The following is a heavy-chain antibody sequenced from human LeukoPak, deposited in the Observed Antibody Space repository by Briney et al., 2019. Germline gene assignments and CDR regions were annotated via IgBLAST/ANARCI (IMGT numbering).Heavy chain of an antibody. J-gene: IGHJ4*02. CDR1: GFGFSSYW. CDR2: IKPDGSGK. CDR3: SSQPAVLDLDC. Sequence: PGGSLRLSCAASGFGFSSYWMTWVRQAPGKGLEGVANIKPDGSGKNYVDSVKGRFTISRDNAKNSLYLQMRGLRVEDTAVYYCSSQPAVLDLDCWGQGTLVTVSS. D-gene: IGHD6-19*01. V-gene: IGHV3-7*01.